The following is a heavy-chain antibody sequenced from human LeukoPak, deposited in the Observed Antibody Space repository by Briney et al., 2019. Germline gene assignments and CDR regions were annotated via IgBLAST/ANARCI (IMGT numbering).Heavy chain of an antibody. CDR2: ISAYNGNT. CDR3: ARDLSLYYDILTGRALDV. J-gene: IGHJ6*04. CDR1: GYTFTSYG. D-gene: IGHD3-9*01. Sequence: GASVKVSCKASGYTFTSYGISWVRQAPGQGLEWMGWISAYNGNTNYAQKLQGRVTMTTDTSTSTAYMELRSLRSDDTAVYYCARDLSLYYDILTGRALDVWGKGTTVTISS. V-gene: IGHV1-18*01.